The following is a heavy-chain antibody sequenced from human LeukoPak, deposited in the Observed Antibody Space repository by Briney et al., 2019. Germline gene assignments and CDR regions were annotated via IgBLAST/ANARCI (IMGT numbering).Heavy chain of an antibody. J-gene: IGHJ4*02. Sequence: GRSLRCSCAASGFTFSSYGMHRVRQAPGNGLEWVAVISYDGSNKYYSDSVRGRLTISRDNSKNTLYLQMNSLRAEDTAVYDCAKVMGRRLLWFGDGNYFDYWGQGTLVTVSS. CDR3: AKVMGRRLLWFGDGNYFDY. D-gene: IGHD3-10*01. CDR1: GFTFSSYG. V-gene: IGHV3-30*18. CDR2: ISYDGSNK.